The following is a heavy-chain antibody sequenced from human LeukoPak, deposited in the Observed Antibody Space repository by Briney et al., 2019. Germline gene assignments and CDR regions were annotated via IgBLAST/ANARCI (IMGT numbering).Heavy chain of an antibody. CDR1: GGSISSSSYY. CDR3: ARVSSWYGNYFDY. V-gene: IGHV4-39*07. CDR2: IYYSGST. Sequence: KPSETLSLTGTVSGGSISSSSYYWGWIRQPPGKGLEWIGSIYYSGSTYYNPSLKSQVTISVDTSKNQFSLKLSSVTAADTAVYYCARVSSWYGNYFDYWGQGTLVTVSS. D-gene: IGHD6-13*01. J-gene: IGHJ4*02.